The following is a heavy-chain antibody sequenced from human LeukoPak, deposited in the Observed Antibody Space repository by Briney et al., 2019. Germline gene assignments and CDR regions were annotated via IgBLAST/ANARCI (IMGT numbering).Heavy chain of an antibody. CDR3: ARDSIYYDSSGYYLFDY. CDR2: ISSSSSYI. J-gene: IGHJ4*02. D-gene: IGHD3-22*01. Sequence: GGSLRLSCAASGFTFSSYSMNWVRQAPGKGLEWVSSISSSSSYIYYADSVKGRFTISRDNAKNSLYLQMNSLRAEDTAVYYCARDSIYYDSSGYYLFDYWGQGTLVTVSS. V-gene: IGHV3-21*01. CDR1: GFTFSSYS.